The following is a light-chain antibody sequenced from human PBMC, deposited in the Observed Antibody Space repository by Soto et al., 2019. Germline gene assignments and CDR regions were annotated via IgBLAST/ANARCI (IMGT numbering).Light chain of an antibody. CDR2: EVS. J-gene: IGLJ1*01. Sequence: LTQPASVFGSPGQSITISCTGTSSGVGGYNFVSWCQQHPGKAPKLMIYEVSNRPSGVSNRFSGSKSGNTASLTISGLQPEDEADYYCSSYTTSSTVVFGTGTKVTVL. V-gene: IGLV2-14*03. CDR3: SSYTTSSTVV. CDR1: SSGVGGYNF.